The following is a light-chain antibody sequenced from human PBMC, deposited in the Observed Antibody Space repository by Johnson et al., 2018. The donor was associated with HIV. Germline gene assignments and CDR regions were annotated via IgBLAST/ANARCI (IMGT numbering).Light chain of an antibody. V-gene: IGLV1-51*02. CDR2: ENN. CDR1: SSKIGNNY. J-gene: IGLJ1*01. Sequence: QSELTQPPSVSAAPGQKVTISCSGSSSKIGNNYVSWYQQLPGTAPKLLIYENNRRPSGTPDRFSGSKSGTSATLGITGLQTGDEADYYCGTWDNSLSTGGVFGTGTKVTVL. CDR3: GTWDNSLSTGGV.